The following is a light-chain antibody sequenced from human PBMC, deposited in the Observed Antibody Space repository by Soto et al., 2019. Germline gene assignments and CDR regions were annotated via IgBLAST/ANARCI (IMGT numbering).Light chain of an antibody. V-gene: IGKV3-20*01. Sequence: EIVLTQSPGTLSLSPGKRATLSCRASQSVSSSHLTWYQQKPGQAPRRLIYGASSRATGIPDRFSGSGSGTAFTLTIISLEPDAFPVYYGHQYGSSPNTFGQAPKLEIK. CDR3: HQYGSSPNT. J-gene: IGKJ2*01. CDR1: QSVSSSH. CDR2: GAS.